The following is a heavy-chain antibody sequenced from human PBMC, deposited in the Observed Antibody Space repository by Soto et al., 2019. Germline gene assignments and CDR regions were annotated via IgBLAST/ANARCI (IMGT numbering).Heavy chain of an antibody. D-gene: IGHD3-10*01. CDR1: GFTFSSYA. CDR2: ISGSGGST. Sequence: EVQLLESGGGLVQPGGSLRLSCAASGFTFSSYAMSWVRQAPGKGLEWVSAISGSGGSTYYADSVKGRFTISRDNSKKTLYLQMNSLRAEDTAVYYCAKDLYGSGSYSLDYWDQGTLVTVSS. J-gene: IGHJ4*02. CDR3: AKDLYGSGSYSLDY. V-gene: IGHV3-23*01.